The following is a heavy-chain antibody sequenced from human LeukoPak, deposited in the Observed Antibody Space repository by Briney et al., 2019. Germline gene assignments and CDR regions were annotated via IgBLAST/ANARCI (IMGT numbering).Heavy chain of an antibody. CDR2: IYHSGNT. D-gene: IGHD3-10*02. Sequence: SEPLSLTCALSGYSISSGYYWGWTRQPPGKGLEWIGSIYHSGNTYYNPSLKSRVNISLDTSKNQFSLKLSSVTSADTAVYYCARVGASYVGNYYMDVWGKGTTVTVTS. V-gene: IGHV4-38-2*01. CDR3: ARVGASYVGNYYMDV. CDR1: GYSISSGYY. J-gene: IGHJ6*03.